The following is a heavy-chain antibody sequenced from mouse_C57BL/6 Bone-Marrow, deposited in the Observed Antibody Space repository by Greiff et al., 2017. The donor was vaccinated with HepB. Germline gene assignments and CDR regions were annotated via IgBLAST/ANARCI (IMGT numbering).Heavy chain of an antibody. J-gene: IGHJ4*01. CDR2: ISDGGSYT. Sequence: EVQQVESGGGLVKPGGSLKLSCAASGFTFSSYAMSWVRQTPEKRLEWVATISDGGSYTYYPDNVKGRFTISRDNAKNNLYLQMSHLKSEDTAMYYCARGGCSSYPCAMDYWGQGTSVTVSS. CDR1: GFTFSSYA. V-gene: IGHV5-4*01. CDR3: ARGGCSSYPCAMDY. D-gene: IGHD1-1*01.